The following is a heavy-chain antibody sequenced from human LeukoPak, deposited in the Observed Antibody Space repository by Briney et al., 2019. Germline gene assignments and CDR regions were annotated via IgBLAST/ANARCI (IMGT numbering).Heavy chain of an antibody. V-gene: IGHV3-23*01. D-gene: IGHD3-10*01. J-gene: IGHJ4*02. CDR3: AKEPTYGSGSYYGY. CDR2: ISGSGGST. Sequence: GGSLRLSCAASGFTFSGYAMSWVRQAPGKGLEWVSAISGSGGSTYYADSVKGRFTISRDNSKNTLYLQMNSLRAEDTAVYYCAKEPTYGSGSYYGYWGQGTLVTVSS. CDR1: GFTFSGYA.